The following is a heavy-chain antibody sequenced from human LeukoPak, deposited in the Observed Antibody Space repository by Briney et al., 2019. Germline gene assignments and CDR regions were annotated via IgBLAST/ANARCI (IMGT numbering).Heavy chain of an antibody. CDR2: IYPGDSDT. J-gene: IGHJ4*02. Sequence: GESLKISCKGSGYSFTSYWIGWVRQMPGKGLEWMGIIYPGDSDTRYSPSFQGQVTISADKSISTAYLQWSSLKASDTVMYYCARPLYYYDSSGYYHPPPYYFDYWGQGTLVTVSS. CDR1: GYSFTSYW. V-gene: IGHV5-51*01. CDR3: ARPLYYYDSSGYYHPPPYYFDY. D-gene: IGHD3-22*01.